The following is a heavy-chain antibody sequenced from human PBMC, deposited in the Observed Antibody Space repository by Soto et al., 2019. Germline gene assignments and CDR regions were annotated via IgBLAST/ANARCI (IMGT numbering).Heavy chain of an antibody. V-gene: IGHV1-58*01. CDR1: GFTFTSSA. J-gene: IGHJ6*02. D-gene: IGHD6-13*01. CDR2: IVVGSGNT. CDR3: AADRTDIVGFSWYSGGEAHPYYYYGMDV. Sequence: GASVKVSCKASGFTFTSSAVQWVRQARGQRLEWIGWIVVGSGNTNYAQKFQERVTITRDMSTSTAYMELSSLGSEDTAVYYCAADRTDIVGFSWYSGGEAHPYYYYGMDVWGQGTTVTVSS.